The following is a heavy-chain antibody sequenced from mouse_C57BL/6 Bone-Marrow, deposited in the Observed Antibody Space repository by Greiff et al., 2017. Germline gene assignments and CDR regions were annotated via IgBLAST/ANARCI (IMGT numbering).Heavy chain of an antibody. Sequence: QVQLQQSGAELARPGASVKLSCKASGYTFTSYGISWVKQRTGQGLEWIGEIYPRSGNTYYNEKFKGKATLTADKSSSTAYMELRSLTSEYSAVYFCAREKYYYGSSPFDYWGQGTTLTVSS. CDR2: IYPRSGNT. D-gene: IGHD1-1*01. J-gene: IGHJ2*01. CDR3: AREKYYYGSSPFDY. CDR1: GYTFTSYG. V-gene: IGHV1-81*01.